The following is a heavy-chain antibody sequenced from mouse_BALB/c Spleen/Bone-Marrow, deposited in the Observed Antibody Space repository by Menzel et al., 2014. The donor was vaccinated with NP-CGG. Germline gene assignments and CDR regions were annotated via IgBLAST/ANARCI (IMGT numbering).Heavy chain of an antibody. CDR1: GFSLTSYG. Sequence: VMLVESGPGLVAPSQSLSIPCTVSGFSLTSYGVHWVRQPPGEGLEWLGVIWAGGSTNYNSALMSRLNISKDNSKSQVFLKMNSLQTDDTAMYYCARILRWYFDVWGAGTAVTVSS. CDR2: IWAGGST. CDR3: ARILRWYFDV. V-gene: IGHV2-9*02. J-gene: IGHJ1*01.